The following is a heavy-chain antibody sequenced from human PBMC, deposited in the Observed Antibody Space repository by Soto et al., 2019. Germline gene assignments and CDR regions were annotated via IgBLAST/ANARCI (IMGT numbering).Heavy chain of an antibody. CDR1: GGTFSSYA. J-gene: IGHJ5*02. Sequence: VASVKVSCKASGGTFSSYAISWVRQAPGQGLEWMGGIIPIFGTANYAQKFQGRVTITADKSTSTAYMELSSLRSEDTAVYYCALPTDHYDSSGSYNWFDPWGQGTLVTVSS. D-gene: IGHD3-22*01. CDR3: ALPTDHYDSSGSYNWFDP. CDR2: IIPIFGTA. V-gene: IGHV1-69*06.